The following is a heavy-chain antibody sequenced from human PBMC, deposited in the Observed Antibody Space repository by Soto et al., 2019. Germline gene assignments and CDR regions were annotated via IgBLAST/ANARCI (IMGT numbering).Heavy chain of an antibody. CDR1: GGSFSGYY. CDR2: INHSGST. J-gene: IGHJ4*02. Sequence: PSETLSLTCAVYGGSFSGYYWSWIRQPPGEGLEWIGEINHSGSTNYNPSLKSRVTISVDTSKNQFSLKLGSVTAADTAVYYCARQKSSSGWRGYFDYWGQGTLVTVSS. CDR3: ARQKSSSGWRGYFDY. V-gene: IGHV4-34*01. D-gene: IGHD6-19*01.